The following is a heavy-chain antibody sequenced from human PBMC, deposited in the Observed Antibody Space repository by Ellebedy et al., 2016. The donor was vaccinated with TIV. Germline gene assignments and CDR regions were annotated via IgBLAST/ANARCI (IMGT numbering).Heavy chain of an antibody. CDR2: IWYDGSNK. Sequence: GESLKISCAASGFTFSSYGMHWVRQAPGKGLEWVAVIWYDGSNKYYADSVKGRFTISRDNSKNTLYLQMNSLRAEDTAVYYCATDRGYFTFDYWGQGSLITVSS. J-gene: IGHJ4*02. CDR1: GFTFSSYG. D-gene: IGHD3-9*01. V-gene: IGHV3-33*01. CDR3: ATDRGYFTFDY.